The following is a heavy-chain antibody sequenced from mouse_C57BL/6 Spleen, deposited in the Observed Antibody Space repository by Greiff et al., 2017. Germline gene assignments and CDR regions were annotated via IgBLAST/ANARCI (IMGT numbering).Heavy chain of an antibody. CDR3: VRDGRPGYFDY. D-gene: IGHD4-1*01. V-gene: IGHV10-3*01. Sequence: GGGLVQPKGSLKLSCAASGFTFNTYAMHRVRQAPGKGLEWVARIRSKSSNYATYYADSVKDRFTISRDDSQSMLYLQMNDLKTEDTAMYCCVRDGRPGYFDYWGQGTTLTVSS. CDR1: GFTFNTYA. J-gene: IGHJ2*01. CDR2: IRSKSSNYAT.